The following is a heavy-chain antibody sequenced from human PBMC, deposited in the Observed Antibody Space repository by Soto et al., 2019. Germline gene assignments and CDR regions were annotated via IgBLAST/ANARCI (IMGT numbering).Heavy chain of an antibody. J-gene: IGHJ6*03. CDR1: GGTFNSYT. CDR2: IIPILGIA. V-gene: IGHV1-69*02. Sequence: PVEASSKDCGGTFNSYTISWVRQAPGQGLEWMGRIIPILGIANYAQKFQGRVTITADKSTSTAYMELSSLRSEDTAVYYCADTYMDVWGKGTTVTVSS. CDR3: ADTYMDV.